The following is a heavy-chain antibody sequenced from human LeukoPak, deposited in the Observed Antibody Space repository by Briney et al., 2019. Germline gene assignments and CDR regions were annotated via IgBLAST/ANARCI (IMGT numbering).Heavy chain of an antibody. Sequence: GGSLRLSCAASGFTFSSYAMNWVRQAPGKGLEWVSVISSNGDSTYYADSVKGRFTISRDNSKNTLYLQMNSLRAEDTAVYYCARDLVYWGQGTLVTVSS. CDR2: ISSNGDST. J-gene: IGHJ4*02. V-gene: IGHV3-23*01. CDR1: GFTFSSYA. CDR3: ARDLVY.